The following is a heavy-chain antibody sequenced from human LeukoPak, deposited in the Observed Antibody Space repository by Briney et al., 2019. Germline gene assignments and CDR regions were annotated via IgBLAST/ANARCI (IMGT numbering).Heavy chain of an antibody. CDR3: AREPRGYCSGESCYSPYYYGMDV. V-gene: IGHV3-11*04. J-gene: IGHJ6*02. Sequence: PGGSLRLSCAASGFTFSDYYMSWIRQAPGKGLEWVSYITSSGNTIYYADSVKGRFTISRDNAKNSLYLQMNSLRAEDTAVYYCAREPRGYCSGESCYSPYYYGMDVWGQGTTVTVSS. CDR1: GFTFSDYY. D-gene: IGHD2-15*01. CDR2: ITSSGNTI.